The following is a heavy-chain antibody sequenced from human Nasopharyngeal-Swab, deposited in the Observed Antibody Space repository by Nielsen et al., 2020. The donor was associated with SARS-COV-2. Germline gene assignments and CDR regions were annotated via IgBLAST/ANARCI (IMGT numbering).Heavy chain of an antibody. J-gene: IGHJ6*03. CDR3: ARATGLEYSSSTWNYYYMDV. Sequence: GGSLRLSCAASGFTFSNYAMTWVRQAPGKGLEWVSAISVSGTGTYYVDSVKGRFTISRDNSKNTVYLQMNSLRAEDTAVYYCARATGLEYSSSTWNYYYMDVWGKGTTVTVSS. CDR2: ISVSGTGT. CDR1: GFTFSNYA. V-gene: IGHV3-23*01. D-gene: IGHD6-6*01.